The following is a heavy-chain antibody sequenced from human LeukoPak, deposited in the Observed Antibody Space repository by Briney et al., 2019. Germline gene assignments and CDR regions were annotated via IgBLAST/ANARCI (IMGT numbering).Heavy chain of an antibody. CDR3: ARFSGYSSRVIDY. CDR2: ISYDGSNK. CDR1: GFTFSSYA. D-gene: IGHD6-19*01. Sequence: GGYLRLSCAASGFTFSSYAMHWVRQAPGKGLEWVAVISYDGSNKYYADSVKGRFTISRDNSKNTLYLQMNSLRAEDTAVYYCARFSGYSSRVIDYWGQGTLVTVSS. J-gene: IGHJ4*02. V-gene: IGHV3-30*04.